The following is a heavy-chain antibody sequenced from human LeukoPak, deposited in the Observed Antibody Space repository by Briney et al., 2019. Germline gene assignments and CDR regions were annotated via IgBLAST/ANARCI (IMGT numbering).Heavy chain of an antibody. CDR2: IYYGGST. J-gene: IGHJ4*02. V-gene: IGHV4-59*01. D-gene: IGHD2-15*01. CDR3: ARLLAGCPGGRCRAHFDY. CDR1: GGSISSYY. Sequence: SETLSLTCTVSGGSISSYYWSWMRQPPGKGLEWIGYIYYGGSTNYNPSLKSRVSMSVDTSKNQFSLNLSSVTAADTAVYHCARLLAGCPGGRCRAHFDYWGQGTLVTVSS.